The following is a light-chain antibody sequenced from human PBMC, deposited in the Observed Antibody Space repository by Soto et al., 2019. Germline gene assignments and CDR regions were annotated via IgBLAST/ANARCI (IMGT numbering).Light chain of an antibody. CDR3: QSYDSSLSVSYV. V-gene: IGLV1-40*01. Sequence: QSVLTQPPSVSGAPGQRDTISCTGSSYNIGAGYDVHWYQQRPGTAPKLLIYGNKNRPSGVPDRFSGSKSGTSASLAITGLQAEDEADYYCQSYDSSLSVSYVFGTGTKVTVL. CDR2: GNK. J-gene: IGLJ1*01. CDR1: SYNIGAGYD.